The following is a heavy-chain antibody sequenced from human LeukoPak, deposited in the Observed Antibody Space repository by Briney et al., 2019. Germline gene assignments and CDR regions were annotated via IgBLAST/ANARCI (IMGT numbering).Heavy chain of an antibody. J-gene: IGHJ4*02. Sequence: GGSLRLSCAPSGFTFSRHGMHWVRQAPGKGLEWVAIVSNDGSRKYYAHSVEGRFTISRDNSKNTLYLQMDSLRAEDTAVYYCARDRAWNYFDYWGQGTLVTVSS. CDR3: ARDRAWNYFDY. D-gene: IGHD3-3*01. CDR1: GFTFSRHG. CDR2: VSNDGSRK. V-gene: IGHV3-30*03.